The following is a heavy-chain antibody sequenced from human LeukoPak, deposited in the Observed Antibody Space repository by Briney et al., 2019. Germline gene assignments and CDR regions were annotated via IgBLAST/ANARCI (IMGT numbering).Heavy chain of an antibody. CDR3: AREYSYDSSGHSY. Sequence: SETLSLTCTVSGGSISSYYWSWIRQPAGKGLEWIGRMYSSGRTNYNPSLKSRVTMSVDTSKNQFSLKLSSVTAADTAVYYCAREYSYDSSGHSYWGQGILVTVSS. D-gene: IGHD3-22*01. CDR1: GGSISSYY. J-gene: IGHJ4*02. V-gene: IGHV4-4*07. CDR2: MYSSGRT.